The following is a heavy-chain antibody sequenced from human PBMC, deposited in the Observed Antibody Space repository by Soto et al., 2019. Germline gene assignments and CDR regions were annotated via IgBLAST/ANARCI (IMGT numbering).Heavy chain of an antibody. CDR2: ISGSGDST. CDR1: GFTFSSYA. D-gene: IGHD1-26*01. J-gene: IGHJ4*02. V-gene: IGHV3-23*01. Sequence: EVQLLESGGGLVQPGGSLRLSCAASGFTFSSYAMRWVRQAPVKGLEWVSAISGSGDSTYYADSVKGRFTISRDNSKHTLYLQMNSLRAADTAVYYCARRGRGSYYDYWGQGTLVTVSS. CDR3: ARRGRGSYYDY.